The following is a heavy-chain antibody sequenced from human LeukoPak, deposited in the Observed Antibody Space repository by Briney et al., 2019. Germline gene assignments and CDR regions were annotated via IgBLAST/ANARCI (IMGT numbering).Heavy chain of an antibody. D-gene: IGHD4-17*01. CDR1: GGSISSYY. CDR2: IYNSGSP. Sequence: SQTLSLTCTVSGGSISSYYWSWIRHPPGKGMEWVGSIYNSGSPNSNRSLKSRFTISVDTSQNQFSLNLSAVSAADTAVYYCARGSGYGDYRLDYWGQGTLVTVSS. V-gene: IGHV4-59*01. J-gene: IGHJ4*02. CDR3: ARGSGYGDYRLDY.